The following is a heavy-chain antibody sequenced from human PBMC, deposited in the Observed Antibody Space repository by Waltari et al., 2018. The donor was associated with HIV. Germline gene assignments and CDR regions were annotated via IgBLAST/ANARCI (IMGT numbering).Heavy chain of an antibody. Sequence: QVQLVQPGAEVKKPGASVKVSCKASGYTFTSYDINWVRQATGQGLEWMGWMNPNSGNTGYAQKFQGRVTMTRNTSISTAFMEVSSLRSEDTAVYYCARVYYDSSGYYGAAGYWGQGTLVTVSS. D-gene: IGHD3-22*01. CDR2: MNPNSGNT. CDR3: ARVYYDSSGYYGAAGY. V-gene: IGHV1-8*01. CDR1: GYTFTSYD. J-gene: IGHJ4*02.